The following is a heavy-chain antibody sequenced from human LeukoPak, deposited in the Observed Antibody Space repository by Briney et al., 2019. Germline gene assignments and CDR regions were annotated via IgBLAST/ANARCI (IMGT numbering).Heavy chain of an antibody. J-gene: IGHJ5*02. V-gene: IGHV1-2*02. Sequence: ASVKVSCKASGYTFTGYYMHWVRKAPGQALEWMGWINPNSGGTNYAQKFQGRVTMTRDTSISTAYMELSRLRSDDTAVYYCARDATIAAAGYNWFDPWGQGTLVTVSS. CDR2: INPNSGGT. CDR1: GYTFTGYY. D-gene: IGHD6-13*01. CDR3: ARDATIAAAGYNWFDP.